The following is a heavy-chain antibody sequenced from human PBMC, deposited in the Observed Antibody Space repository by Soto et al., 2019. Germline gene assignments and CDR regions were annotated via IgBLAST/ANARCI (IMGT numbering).Heavy chain of an antibody. D-gene: IGHD3-22*01. CDR3: TTASDYYDSSGYYYRFDY. V-gene: IGHV4-31*03. CDR1: RGSITSSGYY. J-gene: IGHJ4*02. CDR2: IYNSGST. Sequence: TLSLTCSVSRGSITSSGYYWSWIRQHPGKGLEWIGDIYNSGSTHYNPSLKSRVSILLDTSNNQFSLKLTSVTAADTAVYYCTTASDYYDSSGYYYRFDYWGQGTLVTVSS.